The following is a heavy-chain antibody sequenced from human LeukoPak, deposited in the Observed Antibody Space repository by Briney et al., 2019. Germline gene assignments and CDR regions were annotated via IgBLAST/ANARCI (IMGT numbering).Heavy chain of an antibody. CDR3: ARQEYSTSSGDY. V-gene: IGHV5-51*01. Sequence: GESPKISCKGSGYSFTNYWICWVRQMPGRGLEWMGIIYPGDSDTRYSPSFQGQVTISADKSISTAYLQWSSLKASDTAMYYCARQEYSTSSGDYWGQGTLGTVSS. CDR2: IYPGDSDT. D-gene: IGHD6-6*01. CDR1: GYSFTNYW. J-gene: IGHJ4*02.